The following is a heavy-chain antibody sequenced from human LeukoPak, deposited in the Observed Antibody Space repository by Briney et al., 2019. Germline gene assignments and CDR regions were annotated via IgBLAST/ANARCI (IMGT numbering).Heavy chain of an antibody. D-gene: IGHD2-21*02. J-gene: IGHJ5*02. Sequence: PSETLSLTCTVSGGSISNYYWSWIRQPPGKGLEWIGYIYYSGSTSYNASLKSRVTISLDTSKNQFSLKLSSLTAADTAVYYCARGVTAGLGWFDPWGQGTLVTVSS. CDR3: ARGVTAGLGWFDP. CDR2: IYYSGST. V-gene: IGHV4-59*01. CDR1: GGSISNYY.